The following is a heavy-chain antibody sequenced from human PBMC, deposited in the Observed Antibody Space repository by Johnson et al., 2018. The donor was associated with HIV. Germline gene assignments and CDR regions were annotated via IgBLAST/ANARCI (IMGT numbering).Heavy chain of an antibody. V-gene: IGHV3-30*04. CDR2: ISYDGSNK. Sequence: QVQLVESGGGLVQPGGSLRLSCAVSEFTFSSYAMHWVRQAPGKGLEWVALISYDGSNKYYADSVKGRFTISRDNSKNTLYLQMNTLRAEDTAYYYCARDLPGIYDAFDLWGQGTKVTISS. D-gene: IGHD1-26*01. J-gene: IGHJ3*01. CDR1: EFTFSSYA. CDR3: ARDLPGIYDAFDL.